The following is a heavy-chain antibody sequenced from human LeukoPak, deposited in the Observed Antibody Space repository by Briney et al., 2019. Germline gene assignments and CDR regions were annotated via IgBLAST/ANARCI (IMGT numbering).Heavy chain of an antibody. D-gene: IGHD6-6*01. Sequence: GGSLRLSCAASGFTFSSYGMHWVRQAPGKGLEWVAFIRYDGSNKYYADSVKGRFTISRDNSKNTLYLQMNSLRAEDTAVYYCAKDNDIAARPFDYWGQGTLVTVSS. J-gene: IGHJ4*02. CDR2: IRYDGSNK. CDR1: GFTFSSYG. CDR3: AKDNDIAARPFDY. V-gene: IGHV3-30*02.